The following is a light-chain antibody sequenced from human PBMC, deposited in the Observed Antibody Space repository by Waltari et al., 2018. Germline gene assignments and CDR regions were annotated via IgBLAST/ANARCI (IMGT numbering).Light chain of an antibody. CDR1: QSVGSSS. J-gene: IGKJ1*01. CDR2: RAS. V-gene: IGKV3-20*01. CDR3: QQHGTLPAT. Sequence: EIVLTQSPGTAPLSPGERVTLSCRASQSVGSSSLAWYQQKPGQAPRLVLYRASRRATGIPDRFSGSGSGTDFSLTISRLEPEDFAVYYCQQHGTLPATFGQGTKVEIK.